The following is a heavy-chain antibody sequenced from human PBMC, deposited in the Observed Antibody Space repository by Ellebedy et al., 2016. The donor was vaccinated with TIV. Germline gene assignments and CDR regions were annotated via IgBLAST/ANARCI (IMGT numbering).Heavy chain of an antibody. CDR3: AKDRWEPGGDYGGFDY. CDR1: GFTFSSYG. J-gene: IGHJ4*02. D-gene: IGHD4-17*01. CDR2: IWYDGSNK. V-gene: IGHV3-30*02. Sequence: GESLKISXAASGFTFSSYGMHWVRQAPGKGLEWVAVIWYDGSNKYYADSVKGRFTISRDNSKNTLYLQMNSLRAEDTAVYYCAKDRWEPGGDYGGFDYWGQGTLVTVSS.